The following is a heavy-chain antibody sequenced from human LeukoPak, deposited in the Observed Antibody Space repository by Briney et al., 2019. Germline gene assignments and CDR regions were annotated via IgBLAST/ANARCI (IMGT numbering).Heavy chain of an antibody. V-gene: IGHV3-48*03. D-gene: IGHD5-24*01. CDR1: GFTFSSYE. CDR2: ISSSGSTI. Sequence: GGSLRLSCAASGFTFSSYEMNWVRQAPGKGLEWVPYISSSGSTIYYADSVKGRFTISRDNAKNSLYLQMNSLRAEDTAVYYCARDTGDGYNYDYWGQGTLVTVSS. CDR3: ARDTGDGYNYDY. J-gene: IGHJ4*02.